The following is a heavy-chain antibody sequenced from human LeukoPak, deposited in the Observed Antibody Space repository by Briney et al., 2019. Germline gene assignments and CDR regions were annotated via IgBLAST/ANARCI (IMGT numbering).Heavy chain of an antibody. CDR1: GFTFRNYW. Sequence: AGGSLRLSCAGSGFTFRNYWMGWVRQAPGKGLEWVANINPDGSDTTYVDSVKGRFIISRDNAKKSLLLQMNSLRVEETSVYYCVRWGVEAGMDCWGQGSLVTVSS. CDR2: INPDGSDT. D-gene: IGHD3-10*01. J-gene: IGHJ4*02. CDR3: VRWGVEAGMDC. V-gene: IGHV3-7*01.